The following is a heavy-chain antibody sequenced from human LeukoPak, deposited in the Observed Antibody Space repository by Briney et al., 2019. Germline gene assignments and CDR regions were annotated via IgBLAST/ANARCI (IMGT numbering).Heavy chain of an antibody. J-gene: IGHJ5*02. V-gene: IGHV3-73*01. D-gene: IGHD6-13*01. CDR2: IDKKDKGYATAT. CDR1: GFTFSGSA. CDR3: VKGGSSSSWYTWLDP. Sequence: GGSLKLSCAASGFTFSGSAIHWVRQSSGKGLEWVGQIDKKDKGYATATAYAASVKGRFTISRDNSKNTLYLQMSSLRAEDTAVYYCVKGGSSSSWYTWLDPWGQGALVTVSS.